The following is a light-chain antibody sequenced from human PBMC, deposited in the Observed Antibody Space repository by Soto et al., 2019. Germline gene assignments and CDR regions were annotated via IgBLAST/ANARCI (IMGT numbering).Light chain of an antibody. J-gene: IGLJ1*01. CDR3: SSYTGGNPSYV. CDR1: SSDVGGYDY. CDR2: EAT. Sequence: QSVLTQPPSASGSPGQSVTISCTGTSSDVGGYDYVSWYQQHPGKAPKLMIYEATIRPSGVSDRFSGSKSGNTASLTVSGLQAEDEADYYCSSYTGGNPSYVFGTGTKVTVL. V-gene: IGLV2-8*01.